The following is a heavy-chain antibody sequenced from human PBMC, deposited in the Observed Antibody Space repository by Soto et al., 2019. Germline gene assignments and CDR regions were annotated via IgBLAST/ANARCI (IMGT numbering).Heavy chain of an antibody. CDR2: ISGGGGST. V-gene: IGHV3-23*01. D-gene: IGHD5-12*01. CDR3: ASSQGGYDYMYY. J-gene: IGHJ4*02. Sequence: GGSLRLSCAASGFTFSSYAMSWVRQAPGKGREWVSAISGGGGSTYYADSVKGRFTISRDNSKNTLYLQMNSLRAEDTAVYYCASSQGGYDYMYYWGQGTLVTVSS. CDR1: GFTFSSYA.